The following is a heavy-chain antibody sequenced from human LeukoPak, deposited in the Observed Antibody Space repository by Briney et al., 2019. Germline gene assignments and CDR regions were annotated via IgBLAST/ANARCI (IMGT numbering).Heavy chain of an antibody. Sequence: PGGSLRLSCAASGFTFSSYWMSWVRQAPGKGLEWVANIKEDGSEKYYVDSVKGRFTISRDNAKNSLFLQMNSLRAEDTAVYFCARDRWELLLGGQGTLVTVSS. CDR1: GFTFSSYW. D-gene: IGHD1-26*01. J-gene: IGHJ4*02. V-gene: IGHV3-7*01. CDR3: ARDRWELLL. CDR2: IKEDGSEK.